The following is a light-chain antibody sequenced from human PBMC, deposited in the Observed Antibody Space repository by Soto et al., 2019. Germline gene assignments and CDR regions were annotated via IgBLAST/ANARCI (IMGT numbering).Light chain of an antibody. CDR1: QSISSW. CDR2: KAY. V-gene: IGKV1-5*03. CDR3: QQLKSNLIT. J-gene: IGKJ5*01. Sequence: EIQMTQYPSTLSASVGDRFPITCLASQSISSWLSWYQQKPGKDPKILIYKAYTLESGVTSNFSGSGSWTEFSLTISRLKHEDFATYYCQQLKSNLITVGPGTRLEIK.